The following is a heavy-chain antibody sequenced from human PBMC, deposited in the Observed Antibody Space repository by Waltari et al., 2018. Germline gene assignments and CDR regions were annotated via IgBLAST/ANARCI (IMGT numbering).Heavy chain of an antibody. CDR3: AKSNLIQDYFYYYAMDV. Sequence: QEQLVESGGGMVQPGRSLRLSCEASGFIFTNYGLHWVRQAPGKGLEWVAVISYDGTQKFFADSVKGRFTISRDNSKHILYLQMDDLRTEDTAVYYCAKSNLIQDYFYYYAMDVWGQGTTVTVSS. D-gene: IGHD5-18*01. J-gene: IGHJ6*02. V-gene: IGHV3-30*18. CDR2: ISYDGTQK. CDR1: GFIFTNYG.